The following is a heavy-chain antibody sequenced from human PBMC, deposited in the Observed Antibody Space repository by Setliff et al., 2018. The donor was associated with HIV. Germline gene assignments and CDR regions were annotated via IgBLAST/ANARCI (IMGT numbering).Heavy chain of an antibody. V-gene: IGHV1-69*13. CDR1: GGTFSLYA. J-gene: IGHJ5*02. CDR3: ARDQATGYEKVWFSWIDP. Sequence: SVKVSCKASGGTFSLYAINWVRQAPGQGLEWMGGIIPIFNTANYAQKFQGRVTITADGSTGTAYMELSSLRFEDTATYYCARDQATGYEKVWFSWIDPWGQGTLVTVSS. D-gene: IGHD5-12*01. CDR2: IIPIFNTA.